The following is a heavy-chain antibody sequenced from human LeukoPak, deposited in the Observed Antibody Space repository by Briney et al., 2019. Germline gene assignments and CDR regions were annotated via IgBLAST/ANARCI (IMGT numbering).Heavy chain of an antibody. J-gene: IGHJ4*02. V-gene: IGHV5-51*01. CDR3: ARQKPYYYDSSGIVDY. D-gene: IGHD3-22*01. CDR2: IYPGDSDT. Sequence: GESLKISCKGSGYSFTSYWIGWVRQMPGKGLEWMGIIYPGDSDTRYSPSFQGQVTISAAKSISTAYLQWSSLKASDTAMYYCARQKPYYYDSSGIVDYWGQGTLVTVSS. CDR1: GYSFTSYW.